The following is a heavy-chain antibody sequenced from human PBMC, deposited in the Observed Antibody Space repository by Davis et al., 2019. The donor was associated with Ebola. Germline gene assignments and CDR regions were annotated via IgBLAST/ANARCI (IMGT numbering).Heavy chain of an antibody. Sequence: LRLSCAVSGDSISSVGYAWNWIRQPPGKGLEWLGYIYHTGTSSYYNPSLKSRVTISLDRSRNQFSLKLSSVTAADTAVYYCARGYCARTSCYGFDQWGQGTLVTVSP. CDR3: ARGYCARTSCYGFDQ. J-gene: IGHJ4*02. CDR1: GDSISSVGYA. D-gene: IGHD2-15*01. V-gene: IGHV4-30-2*01. CDR2: IYHTGTSS.